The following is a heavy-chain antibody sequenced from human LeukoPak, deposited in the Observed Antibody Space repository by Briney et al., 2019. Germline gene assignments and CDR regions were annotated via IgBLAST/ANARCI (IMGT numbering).Heavy chain of an antibody. CDR1: TGKD. V-gene: IGHV4-34*01. CDR2: INHSGST. D-gene: IGHD3-10*01. CDR3: ARARGNMVRGNWFDP. Sequence: TGKDWGWIPEVAGTLKKKIGEINHSGSTNYNPSLKSRVTISVDTSKNQFSLKLSSVTAADTAVYYCARARGNMVRGNWFDPWGQGTLVTVSS. J-gene: IGHJ5*02.